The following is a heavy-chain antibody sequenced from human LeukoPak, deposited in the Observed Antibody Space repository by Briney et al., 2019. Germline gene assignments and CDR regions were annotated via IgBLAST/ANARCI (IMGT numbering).Heavy chain of an antibody. CDR2: IYYSGST. CDR1: GGSISSSSYY. D-gene: IGHD3-10*01. CDR3: ARGGRSEYYGSGSHDY. J-gene: IGHJ4*02. Sequence: SETLSLTCTVSGGSISSSSYYWGWIRQPPGTGLEWIGSIYYSGSTYYNPSLKSRVTVSLDTSKNQFSLKLNSVTAADTAVYYCARGGRSEYYGSGSHDYWGQGTLVTVSS. V-gene: IGHV4-39*07.